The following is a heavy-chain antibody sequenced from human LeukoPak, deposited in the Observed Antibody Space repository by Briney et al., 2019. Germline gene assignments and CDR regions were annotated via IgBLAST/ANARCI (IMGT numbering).Heavy chain of an antibody. CDR2: IRSKAYGGTT. CDR3: SRNYVSGSYAFDI. V-gene: IGHV3-49*04. D-gene: IGHD3-10*01. J-gene: IGHJ3*02. CDR1: GFTFGDYA. Sequence: GGSLRLSCTGSGFTFGDYAMSWVRQAPGKGLEWVGFIRSKAYGGTTEYAASVKGRFTISRDDSKSIAYLQMNSLEIEDTAVYYCSRNYVSGSYAFDIWGQGTMVTGSS.